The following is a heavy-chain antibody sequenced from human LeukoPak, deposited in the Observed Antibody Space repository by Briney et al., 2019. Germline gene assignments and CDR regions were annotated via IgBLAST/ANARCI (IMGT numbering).Heavy chain of an antibody. V-gene: IGHV1-18*01. CDR3: ARALHCSGGSCYPVNDY. CDR2: ISAYNGNT. Sequence: ASVKVSCKASGYTFTSYGISWVRLAPGQGLEWMGWISAYNGNTNYAQKLQGRVTMTTDTSTSTACMELRSLRSDDTAVYYCARALHCSGGSCYPVNDYWGQGTLVTVSS. J-gene: IGHJ4*02. CDR1: GYTFTSYG. D-gene: IGHD2-15*01.